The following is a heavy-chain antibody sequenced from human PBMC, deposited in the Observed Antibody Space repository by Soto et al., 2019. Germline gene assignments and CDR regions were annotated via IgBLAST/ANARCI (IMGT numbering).Heavy chain of an antibody. V-gene: IGHV3-9*01. CDR3: VRSSGSQPRAGWFDP. J-gene: IGHJ5*02. CDR1: GFNFADHA. Sequence: EVQLVESGGGLAQPGWSRRLSCAASGFNFADHAMHWVRQTPGKGLEWVSGISWNSVTINYADSIKGRFTISRDNAKRTLYLQMNKLRPADTAMYFCVRSSGSQPRAGWFDPWGQGTLVTVS. CDR2: ISWNSVTI. D-gene: IGHD1-26*01.